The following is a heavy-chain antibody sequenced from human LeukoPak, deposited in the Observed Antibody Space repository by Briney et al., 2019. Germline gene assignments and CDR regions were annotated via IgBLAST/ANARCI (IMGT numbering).Heavy chain of an antibody. CDR2: VNRDGNEK. V-gene: IGHV3-7*01. CDR3: ASLGRNGVELSSGY. D-gene: IGHD1-7*01. CDR1: GFTFNRYW. Sequence: QPGGSLRLSCVASGFTFNRYWMIWVRQAPGKGLEWVANVNRDGNEKHYVDSVEGRFTISRDNAKNSLYLQMNSLRAEDTAVYYCASLGRNGVELSSGYWGQGTLVTVSS. J-gene: IGHJ4*02.